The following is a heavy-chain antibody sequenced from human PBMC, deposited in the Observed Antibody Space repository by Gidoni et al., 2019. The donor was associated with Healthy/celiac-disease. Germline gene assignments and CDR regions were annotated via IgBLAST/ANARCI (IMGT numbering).Heavy chain of an antibody. CDR3: AKDQRPIAAAGTHYMDV. Sequence: EVQLVESGGVVVQPGGSLRLSCAASGFTFDDYTMHWVRQAPGKGLELVSLISWDGGSTYYADSVKGRFTISRDNSKNSLYLQMNSLRTEDTALYYCAKDQRPIAAAGTHYMDVWGKGTTVTVSS. CDR1: GFTFDDYT. V-gene: IGHV3-43*01. J-gene: IGHJ6*03. CDR2: ISWDGGST. D-gene: IGHD6-13*01.